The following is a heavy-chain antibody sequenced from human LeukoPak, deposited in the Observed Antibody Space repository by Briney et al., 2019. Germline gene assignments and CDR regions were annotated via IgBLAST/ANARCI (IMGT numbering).Heavy chain of an antibody. Sequence: GGSLRLSCAASGFTFSGSAMHSVRQASGKGLEWVGRIRSKANSYATAYAASVKGRFTISRDESKNTAYLQMNSLKTEDTAVYYCTRQSWYSSSWYSDYWGQGTLVTVSS. V-gene: IGHV3-73*01. CDR3: TRQSWYSSSWYSDY. CDR1: GFTFSGSA. CDR2: IRSKANSYAT. J-gene: IGHJ4*02. D-gene: IGHD6-13*01.